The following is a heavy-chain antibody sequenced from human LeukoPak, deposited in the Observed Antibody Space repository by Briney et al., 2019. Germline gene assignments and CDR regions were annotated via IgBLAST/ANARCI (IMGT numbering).Heavy chain of an antibody. CDR3: ARSRDDYDSSGYPWSEGYYYYYGMDV. CDR2: IYYSGST. CDR1: GGSISSGGYY. Sequence: SETPSLTCTVSGGSISSGGYYWSWIRQHPGKGLEWIGYIYYSGSTYYNPSLKSRVTISVDTSKNQFSLKLSSVTAADTAVYYCARSRDDYDSSGYPWSEGYYYYYGMDVWGQGTTVTVSS. J-gene: IGHJ6*02. V-gene: IGHV4-31*03. D-gene: IGHD3-22*01.